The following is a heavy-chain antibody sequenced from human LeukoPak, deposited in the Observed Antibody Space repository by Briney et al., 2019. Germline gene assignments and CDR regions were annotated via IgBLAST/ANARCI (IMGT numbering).Heavy chain of an antibody. J-gene: IGHJ4*02. Sequence: SSETLSLTCTVSGGSIGKTSYYWGWIRQPPGKGLEWIGNIYYSGTTYYNPSLKSRVTISVDTSKNQFSLTLNSVTAADTAVYFCARFKQLGGSFDSWGLGSLVTVSS. CDR3: ARFKQLGGSFDS. CDR2: IYYSGTT. CDR1: GGSIGKTSYY. D-gene: IGHD1-1*01. V-gene: IGHV4-39*07.